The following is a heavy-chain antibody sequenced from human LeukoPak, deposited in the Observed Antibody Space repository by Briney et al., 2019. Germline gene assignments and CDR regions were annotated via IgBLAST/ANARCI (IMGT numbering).Heavy chain of an antibody. CDR1: EFTFSSYS. D-gene: IGHD6-13*01. CDR2: ISSSSSTI. Sequence: PGGSLRLSCAASEFTFSSYSMNWVRQAPGKGLEWVSYISSSSSTIYYADSVKGRFTISRDNGKNSLYLQMNSLRAEDTAVYYCARGGSSWPLPFDYWGQGTLVTVSS. CDR3: ARGGSSWPLPFDY. J-gene: IGHJ4*02. V-gene: IGHV3-48*01.